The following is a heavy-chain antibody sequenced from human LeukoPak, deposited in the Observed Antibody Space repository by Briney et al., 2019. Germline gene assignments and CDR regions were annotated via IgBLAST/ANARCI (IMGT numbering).Heavy chain of an antibody. CDR3: ARDTTMVRGVIKRARFDY. CDR2: INPNSGGT. V-gene: IGHV1-2*06. Sequence: ASVKVSCKASGYTFTGYYMHWVRQAPGQGLEWMGRINPNSGGTNYAQKFQGRVTMTRDTSISTAYMELSRLRSDDTAVYYCARDTTMVRGVIKRARFDYWGQGTLGTVSS. D-gene: IGHD3-10*01. J-gene: IGHJ4*02. CDR1: GYTFTGYY.